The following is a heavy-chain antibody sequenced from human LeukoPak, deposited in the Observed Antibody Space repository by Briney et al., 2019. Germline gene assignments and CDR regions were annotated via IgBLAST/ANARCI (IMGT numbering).Heavy chain of an antibody. CDR2: ISGSGGST. CDR3: AKDQDDYDSVDAFDI. D-gene: IGHD3-22*01. V-gene: IGHV3-23*01. J-gene: IGHJ3*02. Sequence: GGSLRLSCAASGFSFSSYAMTWVRQAPGKGLEWVSAISGSGGSTYYADSVKGRFTISRDNSKNTLYLQMNSLRAEDTAVYYCAKDQDDYDSVDAFDIWGQGTMVTVSS. CDR1: GFSFSSYA.